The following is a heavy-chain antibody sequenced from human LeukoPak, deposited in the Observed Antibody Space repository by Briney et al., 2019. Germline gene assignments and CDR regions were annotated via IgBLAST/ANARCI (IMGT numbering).Heavy chain of an antibody. CDR3: AKRRFGSEDYYITETLDN. D-gene: IGHD3-10*01. Sequence: GGSLRLSCAASGFTFSTYAMSWVRQAPGKGLEWVSAISDSGGSTYYAESVRGRFTISRDNSKNTLFLQMNSLKAEDAAVYYGAKRRFGSEDYYITETLDNWGQGTLVTVSS. J-gene: IGHJ4*02. CDR1: GFTFSTYA. V-gene: IGHV3-23*01. CDR2: ISDSGGST.